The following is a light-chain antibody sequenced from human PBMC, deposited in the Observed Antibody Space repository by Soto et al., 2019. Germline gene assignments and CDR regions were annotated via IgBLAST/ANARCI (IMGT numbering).Light chain of an antibody. Sequence: EIVLTQSPATPSFCSGEKATPSCRARQSVSSYLAWYQQKPGQAPRLLIYDASNRATGIPARFSGSGSGTDFTLTISSLEPEDFAVYYCQQRSNWPPITFGGGTKVDIK. J-gene: IGKJ4*01. CDR2: DAS. V-gene: IGKV3-11*01. CDR3: QQRSNWPPIT. CDR1: QSVSSY.